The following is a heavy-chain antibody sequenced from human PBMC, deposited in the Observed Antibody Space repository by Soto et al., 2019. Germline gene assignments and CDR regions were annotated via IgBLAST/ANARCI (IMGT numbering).Heavy chain of an antibody. J-gene: IGHJ3*02. CDR1: GYTFTSYA. Sequence: ASVKVSCKASGYTFTSYAMHWVRQAPGQRLEWMGWINAGNGNTKYSQKFQGRVTITRDTSASTAYMELSSLRSEDTAVYYCARAYYDFWSGTSDAFDIWGQGTMVTVSS. CDR2: INAGNGNT. V-gene: IGHV1-3*01. CDR3: ARAYYDFWSGTSDAFDI. D-gene: IGHD3-3*01.